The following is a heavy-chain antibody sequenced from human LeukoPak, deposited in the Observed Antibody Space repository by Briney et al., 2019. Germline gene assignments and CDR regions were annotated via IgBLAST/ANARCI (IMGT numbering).Heavy chain of an antibody. CDR3: ATEGPRTAFYCYYYGMDV. V-gene: IGHV1-24*01. Sequence: ASVKVSCKVSGYTLTELSMHWVRQAPGKGLEWMGGFDPEDGETIYAQKFQGRVTMTEDTSTDTAYMELSSLRSEDTAVYYCATEGPRTAFYCYYYGMDVWGQGTTVTVSS. CDR2: FDPEDGET. CDR1: GYTLTELS. D-gene: IGHD1-14*01. J-gene: IGHJ6*02.